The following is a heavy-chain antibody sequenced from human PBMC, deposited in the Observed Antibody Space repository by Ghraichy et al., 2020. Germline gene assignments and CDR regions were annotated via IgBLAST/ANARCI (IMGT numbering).Heavy chain of an antibody. Sequence: SGPTLVKPTETLTLTCTVSGFSLSNARMGVSWIRQPPGKALEWLAHIFSNDEKSYSTSLKSRLTISKDTSKSQVVLTMTNMDPVDTATYYCARIRGAYCGGDCYQEKSYDAFDIWGQGTMVTVSS. D-gene: IGHD2-21*02. CDR3: ARIRGAYCGGDCYQEKSYDAFDI. J-gene: IGHJ3*02. V-gene: IGHV2-26*01. CDR1: GFSLSNARMG. CDR2: IFSNDEK.